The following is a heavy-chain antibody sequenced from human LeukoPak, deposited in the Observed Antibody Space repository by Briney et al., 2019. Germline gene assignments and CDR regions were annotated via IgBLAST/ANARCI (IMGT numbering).Heavy chain of an antibody. J-gene: IGHJ4*02. CDR3: ARGLDTVLRYFDWLLYPTYFDY. Sequence: SETLSLTCTVYGGSFSGYYWSWIRQPPGKGLEWIGEINHSGSTNYNPSLKSRVTISVDTSKNQFSLKLSSVTAADTAVYYCARGLDTVLRYFDWLLYPTYFDYWGQGTLVTVSS. D-gene: IGHD3-9*01. V-gene: IGHV4-34*01. CDR1: GGSFSGYY. CDR2: INHSGST.